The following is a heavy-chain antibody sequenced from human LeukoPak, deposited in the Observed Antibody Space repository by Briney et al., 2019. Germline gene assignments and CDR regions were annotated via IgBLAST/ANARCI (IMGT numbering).Heavy chain of an antibody. J-gene: IGHJ4*02. CDR1: GFTFSSYW. CDR2: ISWNSGSI. Sequence: SGGSLRLSCAASGFTFSSYWMSWVRQAPGKGLEWVSGISWNSGSIGHADSVKGRFTISRDNAKNSLYLQMNSLRGEDTALYYCVAMMTTDYWGQGTLVTVSS. V-gene: IGHV3-9*01. D-gene: IGHD4-11*01. CDR3: VAMMTTDY.